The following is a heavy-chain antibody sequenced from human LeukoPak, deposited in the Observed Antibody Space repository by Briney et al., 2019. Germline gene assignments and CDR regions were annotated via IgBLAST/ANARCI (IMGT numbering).Heavy chain of an antibody. CDR3: ARVISPYDFWSGYYIDWFDP. D-gene: IGHD3-3*01. CDR1: GYTFTSYG. Sequence: ASVKVSCKASGYTFTSYGISWVRQAPGQGLEWMGWISAYNGNTNYAQKLRGRVTMTTDTSTSTAYMELRSLRSDDTAVYYCARVISPYDFWSGYYIDWFDPWGQGTLVTVSS. CDR2: ISAYNGNT. J-gene: IGHJ5*02. V-gene: IGHV1-18*01.